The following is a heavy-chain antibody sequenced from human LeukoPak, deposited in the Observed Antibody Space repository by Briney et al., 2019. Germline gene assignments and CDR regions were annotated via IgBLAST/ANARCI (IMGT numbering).Heavy chain of an antibody. D-gene: IGHD6-19*01. CDR3: AKDRRAVADFYFDY. V-gene: IGHV3-30*02. CDR1: GFTFSSYG. Sequence: GGSLRLSCAASGFTFSSYGMHWVRQAPGKGLEWVAFIRYDGSNKYYADSVKGRFTISRDNSKNTLYLQMNSLRAEDTAVYYCAKDRRAVADFYFDYRGQGTLVTVSS. CDR2: IRYDGSNK. J-gene: IGHJ4*02.